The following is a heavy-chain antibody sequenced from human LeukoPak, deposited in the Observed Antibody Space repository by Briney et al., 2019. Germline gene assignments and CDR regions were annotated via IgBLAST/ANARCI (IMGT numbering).Heavy chain of an antibody. Sequence: GGSLRLSCAASGFTFSSYWMSWVRQAPGKGLEWVANIKQDGSEKYYVDSVKGRFTISRDNAKNSLYLQMNSLRAEDTAVYYCARTRSSFLDAFDIWGQGTMVTVSS. J-gene: IGHJ3*02. CDR3: ARTRSSFLDAFDI. V-gene: IGHV3-7*01. D-gene: IGHD2-2*01. CDR2: IKQDGSEK. CDR1: GFTFSSYW.